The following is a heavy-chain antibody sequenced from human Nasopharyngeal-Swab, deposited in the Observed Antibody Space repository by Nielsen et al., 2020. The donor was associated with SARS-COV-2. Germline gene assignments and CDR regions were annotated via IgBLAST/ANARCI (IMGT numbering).Heavy chain of an antibody. J-gene: IGHJ6*02. D-gene: IGHD2-21*02. V-gene: IGHV4-30-4*01. CDR3: AREPLRDGMDV. Sequence: SETLSLTCTVSGGSISSGDYYWSWIRQPPGKGLEWIGNIYYSGSTDYNPSLKSRFTISVDTSKNQFSLKLSSVTAADTAVYYCAREPLRDGMDVWGQGTTVTVSS. CDR1: GGSISSGDYY. CDR2: IYYSGST.